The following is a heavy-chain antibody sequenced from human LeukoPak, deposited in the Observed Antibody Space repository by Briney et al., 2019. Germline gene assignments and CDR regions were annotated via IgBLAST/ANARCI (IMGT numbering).Heavy chain of an antibody. CDR3: AKDSSPGYCSSTSCYYGYYFDY. D-gene: IGHD2-2*01. CDR2: ISWNSGSI. CDR1: GFTFDDYA. J-gene: IGHJ4*02. Sequence: PGRSLRLSCAASGFTFDDYAMHWVRQAPGKGLEWVSGISWNSGSIGYADSVKGRFTISRDNAKNTLYLQMNSLRAEDMDLYYCAKDSSPGYCSSTSCYYGYYFDYWGQGTLVTVSS. V-gene: IGHV3-9*03.